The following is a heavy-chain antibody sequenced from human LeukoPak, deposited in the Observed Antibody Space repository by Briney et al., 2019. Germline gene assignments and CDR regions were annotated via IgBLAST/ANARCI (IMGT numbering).Heavy chain of an antibody. V-gene: IGHV3-23*01. J-gene: IGHJ6*03. CDR2: ISASGGST. Sequence: GGSLRLSCAASGFTFSSYAMNWVRQAPGKGLEWVSGISASGGSTYYADSVKGRFTISRDNAKNSLYLQMNSLRAEDAAVYYCAGGSYSRYYYYYMDVWGKGTTVTVSS. D-gene: IGHD1-26*01. CDR3: AGGSYSRYYYYYMDV. CDR1: GFTFSSYA.